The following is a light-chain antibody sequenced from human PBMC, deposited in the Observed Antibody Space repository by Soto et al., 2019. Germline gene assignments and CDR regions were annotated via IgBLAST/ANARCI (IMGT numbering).Light chain of an antibody. J-gene: IGLJ2*01. Sequence: SVLTQPASVSGSPGQSITISCIATSSDVGAYNYVSWYQQHPGKAPNVLIYEVRHRPSGVSNRFSGSKTGNTSSLTISGLHTEDEADYYCCSYTTRGTLVFGGGTKLTVL. CDR2: EVR. V-gene: IGLV2-14*01. CDR1: SSDVGAYNY. CDR3: CSYTTRGTLV.